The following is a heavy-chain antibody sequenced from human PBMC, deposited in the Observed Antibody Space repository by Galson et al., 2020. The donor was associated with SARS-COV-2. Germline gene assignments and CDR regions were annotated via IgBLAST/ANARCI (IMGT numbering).Heavy chain of an antibody. D-gene: IGHD2-21*01. J-gene: IGHJ2*01. V-gene: IGHV3-48*04. Sequence: GGSLRLSCAASGFTFKSYGINWVRQAPGKGLEWVSYSSSSSRNIYYADSVKGRFTISRDNAKNSLNLQMNSLRVEDTAVYYCARDIDIIYCGGDCSLHWYFDFWGRGTLVTVSS. CDR3: ARDIDIIYCGGDCSLHWYFDF. CDR2: SSSSSRNI. CDR1: GFTFKSYG.